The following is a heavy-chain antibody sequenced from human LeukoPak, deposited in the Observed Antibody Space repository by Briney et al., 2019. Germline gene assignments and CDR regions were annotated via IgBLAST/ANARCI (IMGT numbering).Heavy chain of an antibody. CDR3: AEDQQWLAGFDY. V-gene: IGHV3-23*01. D-gene: IGHD6-19*01. CDR1: GFTFSSYA. Sequence: QAGGSLRLSCAASGFTFSSYAMSWVRQAPGKGLEWVSAISGSGGSTYYADSVKGRFTISRDNSKNTLYLQMNSLRAEDTAVYYCAEDQQWLAGFDYWGQGTLVTVSS. J-gene: IGHJ4*02. CDR2: ISGSGGST.